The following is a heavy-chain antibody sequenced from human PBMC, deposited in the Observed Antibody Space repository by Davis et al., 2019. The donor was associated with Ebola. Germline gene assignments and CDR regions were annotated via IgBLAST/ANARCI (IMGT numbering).Heavy chain of an antibody. J-gene: IGHJ4*02. V-gene: IGHV1-3*01. CDR2: INACNGNT. CDR3: ARVLAYCGVNCYPDY. CDR1: GYTFTIYT. Sequence: AASVTVSCKASGYTFTIYTMHWVRQAPGQRLEWMGWINACNGNTKYSQKFQGRVTITRDTSASTAYMELSSLRSEDTAVYYCARVLAYCGVNCYPDYWGQGTLVTVSS. D-gene: IGHD2-21*01.